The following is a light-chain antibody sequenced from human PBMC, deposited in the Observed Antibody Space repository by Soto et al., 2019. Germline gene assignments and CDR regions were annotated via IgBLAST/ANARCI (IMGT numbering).Light chain of an antibody. CDR1: QSVNNY. CDR2: GVS. CDR3: QQHNGWPLT. Sequence: EIVMTQSPATLSVFPGERATLSCRASQSVNNYLAWYQQKPGQAPRLLIYGVSTRATGIPARFSGSGSGTEFTLAISSLQSEDSAVYYCQQHNGWPLTFGAGTKVEIK. J-gene: IGKJ4*01. V-gene: IGKV3-15*01.